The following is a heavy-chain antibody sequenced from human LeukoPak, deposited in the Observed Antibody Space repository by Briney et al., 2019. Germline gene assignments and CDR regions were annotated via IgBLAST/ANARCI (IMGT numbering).Heavy chain of an antibody. CDR2: IYYSGST. V-gene: IGHV4-59*01. CDR1: GLAFSSSA. CDR3: ARFSRVAYYYYGMDV. D-gene: IGHD3-3*02. J-gene: IGHJ6*02. Sequence: LRLSCAASGLAFSSSAMNWVRQTPGKGLEWIGYIYYSGSTNYNPSLKSRVTISVDTSKNQFSLKLSSVTAADTAVYYCARFSRVAYYYYGMDVWGQGTTVTVSS.